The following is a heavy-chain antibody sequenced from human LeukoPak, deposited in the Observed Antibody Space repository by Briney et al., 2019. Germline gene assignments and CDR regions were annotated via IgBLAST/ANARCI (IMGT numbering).Heavy chain of an antibody. D-gene: IGHD6-6*01. Sequence: PSETLSLTCTVSGGSISSSSYYWGWIRQPPGKGLEWIGSIYYSGSTYYNPSLKSRVTISVDTSKNQFSLKLSSVTAADTAVYYCARDGVAAHTLTEVLGYWGQGTLVTVSS. CDR1: GGSISSSSYY. V-gene: IGHV4-39*07. CDR3: ARDGVAAHTLTEVLGY. J-gene: IGHJ4*02. CDR2: IYYSGST.